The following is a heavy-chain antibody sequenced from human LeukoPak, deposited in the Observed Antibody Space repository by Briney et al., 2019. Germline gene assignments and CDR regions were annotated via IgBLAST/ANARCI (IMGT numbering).Heavy chain of an antibody. V-gene: IGHV1-8*03. CDR3: ARFRYYYYDSSGYYDDAFDI. D-gene: IGHD3-22*01. CDR2: MNPNSGNT. J-gene: IGHJ3*02. CDR1: GYTFTSYD. Sequence: GASVKVSCTASGYTFTSYDINWVRQATGQGLEWMGWMNPNSGNTGYAQKFQGRVTITRNTSISTAYMELSSLRSEDTAVYYCARFRYYYYDSSGYYDDAFDIWGQGTMVTVSS.